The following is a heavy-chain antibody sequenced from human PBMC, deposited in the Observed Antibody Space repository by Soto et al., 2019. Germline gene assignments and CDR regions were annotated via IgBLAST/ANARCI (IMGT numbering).Heavy chain of an antibody. J-gene: IGHJ4*02. CDR1: GFTFSSYW. D-gene: IGHD6-25*01. V-gene: IGHV3-7*03. Sequence: GGSLRLSCAASGFTFSSYWMSWVRQAPGKGLEWVANIKQDGSEKYYVDSVKGRFTISRDNAKNTLFLQMNSLRAEDTAVYYCAKFFVETGGSSGWPWSFHYWGQGTLVTVSS. CDR2: IKQDGSEK. CDR3: AKFFVETGGSSGWPWSFHY.